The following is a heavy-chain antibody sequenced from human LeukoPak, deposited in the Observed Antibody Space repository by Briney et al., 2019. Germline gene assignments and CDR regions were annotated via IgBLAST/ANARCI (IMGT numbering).Heavy chain of an antibody. Sequence: GGSLRLSCSASGFTFSSYAMHWVRQAPGKGLEYVSAISSNGGSTYYADSVKGRFTISRDNSKNTLYLQMSSLRAEDTAVYYCVKGSPRRSWYDPDTMSAEYFQHWGQGTLVTVSS. CDR3: VKGSPRRSWYDPDTMSAEYFQH. D-gene: IGHD6-13*01. CDR1: GFTFSSYA. CDR2: ISSNGGST. V-gene: IGHV3-64D*06. J-gene: IGHJ1*01.